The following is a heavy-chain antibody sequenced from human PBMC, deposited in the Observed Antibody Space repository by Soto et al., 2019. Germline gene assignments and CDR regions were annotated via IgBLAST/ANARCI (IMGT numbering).Heavy chain of an antibody. V-gene: IGHV3-48*03. CDR2: ISSTDTSGSTI. D-gene: IGHD3-22*01. J-gene: IGHJ3*02. CDR3: AREHYDSSVYYFSFGLDI. Sequence: PGGSLRLSCAASGFTFSSYEMNWVRQAPGKGLEWVSHISSTDTSGSTIYYADSVKGRFTISRDNAKNSLYLQMNSLRAEDTAVYYCAREHYDSSVYYFSFGLDIGGQGTMVTVSS. CDR1: GFTFSSYE.